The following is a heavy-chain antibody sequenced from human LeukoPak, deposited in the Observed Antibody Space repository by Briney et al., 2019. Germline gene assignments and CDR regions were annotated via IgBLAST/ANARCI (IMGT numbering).Heavy chain of an antibody. CDR1: GGSISSSSYY. CDR3: ARGIDEYNWNAEDVNWFDP. V-gene: IGHV4-39*07. J-gene: IGHJ5*02. D-gene: IGHD1-20*01. CDR2: IYYSGST. Sequence: PSETLSLTCTVSGGSISSSSYYWGWIRQPPGKGLEWIGSIYYSGSTYYNPSLKSRVTISVDTSKNQFSLKLSSVTAADTAVYYCARGIDEYNWNAEDVNWFDPWGQGTLVTVSS.